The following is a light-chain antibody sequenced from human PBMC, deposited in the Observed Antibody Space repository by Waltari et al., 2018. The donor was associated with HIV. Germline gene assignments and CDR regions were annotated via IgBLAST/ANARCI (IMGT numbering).Light chain of an antibody. CDR2: AAS. CDR3: QQCYSTPRT. CDR1: QSISSY. V-gene: IGKV1-39*01. J-gene: IGKJ1*01. Sequence: EMQITQSPSPLSPSVCDRVTITCRASQSISSYLNWYQQKPGNAPKLLIYAASTLQSGVPSRFSGSGSGTEFTLTISSLQPEDFAIYYCQQCYSTPRTFGQGTQVEIK.